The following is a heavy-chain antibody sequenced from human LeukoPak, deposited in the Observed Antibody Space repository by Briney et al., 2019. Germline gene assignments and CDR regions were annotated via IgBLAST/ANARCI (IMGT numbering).Heavy chain of an antibody. CDR1: GYSISSGYY. CDR3: ARGLGPTDYDSSGYPYYFDY. J-gene: IGHJ4*02. CDR2: IYHSGRVYHNPSPKST. V-gene: IGHV4-38-2*02. Sequence: PSETLSLTCTVSGYSISSGYYWGWIRQPPGKGLEWIGSIYHSGRVYHNPSPKSTYYNPSLKSRVTMSVDTSKNQFSLMLSSVTAADTAVYYCARGLGPTDYDSSGYPYYFDYWGQGTLVTVSS. D-gene: IGHD3-22*01.